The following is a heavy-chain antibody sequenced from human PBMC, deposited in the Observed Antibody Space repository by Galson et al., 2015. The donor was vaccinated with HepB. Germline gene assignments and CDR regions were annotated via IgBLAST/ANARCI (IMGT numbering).Heavy chain of an antibody. Sequence: QSGAEVKKPGESLKISCKGSGYSFTNYWIGWVRQMPGNGLEWMGIIHPGDSDIRYSPSFRGQVTISADKSITTAYLQWSRLKASDTAIYYCARHARYPDYGDNSGWYFDLWGRGTLVTVSS. V-gene: IGHV5-51*01. CDR2: IHPGDSDI. CDR1: GYSFTNYW. CDR3: ARHARYPDYGDNSGWYFDL. D-gene: IGHD4-23*01. J-gene: IGHJ2*01.